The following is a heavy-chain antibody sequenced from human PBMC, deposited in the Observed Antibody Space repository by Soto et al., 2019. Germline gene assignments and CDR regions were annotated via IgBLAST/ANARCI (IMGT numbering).Heavy chain of an antibody. Sequence: GGSLRLSCAASGFTFTKSLMHWVRQTPGKGLEWVSRVNTDGSDTTYADSVKGRFTISRDNAKNTLYLQMNSLRAEDTAVYYCAKDQATYWAGGAFDIWGQGTMVTVSS. V-gene: IGHV3-74*01. J-gene: IGHJ3*02. CDR3: AKDQATYWAGGAFDI. CDR2: VNTDGSDT. D-gene: IGHD2-8*02. CDR1: GFTFTKSL.